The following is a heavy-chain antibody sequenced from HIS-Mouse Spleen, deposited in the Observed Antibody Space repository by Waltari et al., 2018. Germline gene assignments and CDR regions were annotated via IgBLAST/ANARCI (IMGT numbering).Heavy chain of an antibody. CDR2: INPKRGGT. V-gene: IGHV1-2*02. D-gene: IGHD6-13*01. Sequence: QVQLVQSGAEVKKPGASVKVSCKASGYTFTGYYMHWVRQAPGQGLEWMGWINPKRGGTNYAQKFQGRVTMTRDTSISTAYMELSRLRSDDTAVYYCARDLEQQLLDYYFDYWGQGTLVTVSS. J-gene: IGHJ4*02. CDR3: ARDLEQQLLDYYFDY. CDR1: GYTFTGYY.